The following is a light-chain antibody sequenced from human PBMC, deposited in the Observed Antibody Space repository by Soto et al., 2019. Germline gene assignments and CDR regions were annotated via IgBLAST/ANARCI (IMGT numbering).Light chain of an antibody. Sequence: EIVLTQSPGTLSLSPGERATLSCRARQSISSSSLAWYQQKPGQAPRLLIYGASKRATGIPDRFSGSGSGTDFSLTISRLEPEDFAVYYCQQYGSSPLCTFGLGTTVEIK. J-gene: IGKJ1*01. CDR2: GAS. V-gene: IGKV3-20*01. CDR3: QQYGSSPLCT. CDR1: QSISSSS.